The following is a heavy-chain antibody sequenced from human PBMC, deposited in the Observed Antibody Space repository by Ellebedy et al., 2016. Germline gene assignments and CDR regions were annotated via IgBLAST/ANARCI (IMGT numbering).Heavy chain of an antibody. J-gene: IGHJ4*02. CDR3: ARDRIGDNWYTTFDC. Sequence: GESLKISXAASGFSFSDHYMSWIRQAPGQGLEWLAYVSDNYDTTHYANSVRDRFIISRDNAKASVYLQINNLGTEDTALYYCARDRIGDNWYTTFDCWGQGTLVTVSS. V-gene: IGHV3-11*04. CDR2: VSDNYDTT. CDR1: GFSFSDHY. D-gene: IGHD1-1*01.